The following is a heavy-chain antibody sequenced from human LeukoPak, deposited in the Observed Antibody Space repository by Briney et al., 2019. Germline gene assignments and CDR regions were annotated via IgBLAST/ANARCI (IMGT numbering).Heavy chain of an antibody. CDR3: AAKVELRSNGPYFNS. V-gene: IGHV3-53*01. CDR1: GFTVSSNY. J-gene: IGHJ4*02. CDR2: IYSGGDP. D-gene: IGHD1-7*01. Sequence: GGSLRLSCAPSGFTVSSNYMSWVRQAPGKGLEWLSVIYSGGDPFYADSVKGRFTISRDNSKNTLYLQMNSLRAEDTAVYYCAAKVELRSNGPYFNSWGQGTLVTVSS.